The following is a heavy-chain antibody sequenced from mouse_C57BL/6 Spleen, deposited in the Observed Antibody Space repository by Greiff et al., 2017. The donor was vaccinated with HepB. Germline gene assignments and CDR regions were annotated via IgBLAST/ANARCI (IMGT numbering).Heavy chain of an antibody. J-gene: IGHJ3*01. CDR3: ARHGGGYDGYPFAY. Sequence: EVQGVESGGGLVQPGGSLKLSCAASGFTFSDYGMAWVRQAPRKGPEWVAFISNLAYSIYYADTVTGRFTISRENAKNTLYLEMSSLRSEDTAMYYCARHGGGYDGYPFAYWGQGTLVTVSA. V-gene: IGHV5-15*01. D-gene: IGHD2-3*01. CDR1: GFTFSDYG. CDR2: ISNLAYSI.